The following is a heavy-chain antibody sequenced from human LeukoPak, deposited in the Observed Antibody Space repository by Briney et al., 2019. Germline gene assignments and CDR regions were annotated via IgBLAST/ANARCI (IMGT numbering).Heavy chain of an antibody. CDR2: ISASGSST. V-gene: IGHV3-23*01. Sequence: GGSLRLSCAASGFTFSSYSMNWVRQAPGKGLEWVSVISASGSSTYYADSVKGRFTISRDNSKNTLYLQMNSLRVEDTAVYYCAKRSGSSGPYDRWGQGTLSPSPQ. CDR3: AKRSGSSGPYDR. CDR1: GFTFSSYS. D-gene: IGHD3-22*01. J-gene: IGHJ5*02.